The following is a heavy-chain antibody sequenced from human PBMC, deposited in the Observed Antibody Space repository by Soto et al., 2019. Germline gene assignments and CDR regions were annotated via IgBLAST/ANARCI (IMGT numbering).Heavy chain of an antibody. D-gene: IGHD6-13*01. J-gene: IGHJ4*02. Sequence: QVQLVQSGAEVKKPGASVKVSCKASGYTFTSYGISWVRQAPGQGLEWMGWISAHNGNTKYAQKVQGRVTMTTDTSTSTAYLDLRSLRSDDTAVYYSARDLAAGMIDYWVQGTLVTVS. V-gene: IGHV1-18*01. CDR2: ISAHNGNT. CDR3: ARDLAAGMIDY. CDR1: GYTFTSYG.